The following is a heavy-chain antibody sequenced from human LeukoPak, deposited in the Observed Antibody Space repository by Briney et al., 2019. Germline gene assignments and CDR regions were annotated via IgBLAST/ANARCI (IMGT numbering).Heavy chain of an antibody. D-gene: IGHD3-22*01. CDR1: GGSFSSYY. Sequence: PSETLSLTCAVYGGSFSSYYWSWIRQPPGKGLEWIGYIYYSGSTNYNPSLKSRVTISVDTSKNQLSLKLSSVTAADTAVYYCARELDYYDSSGYPVGNAFDIWGQGTMVTVSS. CDR3: ARELDYYDSSGYPVGNAFDI. J-gene: IGHJ3*02. V-gene: IGHV4-59*01. CDR2: IYYSGST.